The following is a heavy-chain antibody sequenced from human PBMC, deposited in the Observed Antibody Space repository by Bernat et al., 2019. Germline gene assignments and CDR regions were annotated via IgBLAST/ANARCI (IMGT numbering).Heavy chain of an antibody. CDR1: GFTFSTYA. V-gene: IGHV3-23*01. CDR2: ISGSGGST. D-gene: IGHD1-26*01. CDR3: AKKPTSTGSHYHFEY. Sequence: EVQLLESGGGLVQPGGSLRLSCAASGFTFSTYAMSWVRQAPGKGLEWVSAISGSGGSTYYADSVKGRFTISRDNSKNTLYLQMSSLRAEDTAVYYCAKKPTSTGSHYHFEYWGQGTLVTVSS. J-gene: IGHJ4*02.